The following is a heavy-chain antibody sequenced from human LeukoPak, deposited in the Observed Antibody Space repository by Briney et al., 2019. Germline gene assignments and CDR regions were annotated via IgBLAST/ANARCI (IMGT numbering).Heavy chain of an antibody. Sequence: GGSLRLSCAASGFTVSSNYMSWVRQAPGKGLEGVSLIHSGGGTYYVDSVKGRFTISRDNSKNMVYLQMNSLRAEDTAVYYCARGDYFYYTMDVWGQGTTVTVSS. CDR2: IHSGGGT. CDR3: ARGDYFYYTMDV. V-gene: IGHV3-66*01. CDR1: GFTVSSNY. J-gene: IGHJ6*02.